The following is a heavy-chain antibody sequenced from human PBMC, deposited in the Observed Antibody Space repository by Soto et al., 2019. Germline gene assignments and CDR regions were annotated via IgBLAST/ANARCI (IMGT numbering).Heavy chain of an antibody. J-gene: IGHJ1*01. V-gene: IGHV3-48*01. CDR3: ARVGLKFLLGGEFFQV. Sequence: DVYLVESGGGLVQPGGSLRLSCTASGFTLSSYSMSWVRQAPGKGPEWVSHISSNSDTVDYADSVKGRFTISRDNARNSLSLQMNSLRAEDTAVYYCARVGLKFLLGGEFFQVWGQGTLVTVSS. CDR2: ISSNSDTV. D-gene: IGHD3-16*01. CDR1: GFTLSSYS.